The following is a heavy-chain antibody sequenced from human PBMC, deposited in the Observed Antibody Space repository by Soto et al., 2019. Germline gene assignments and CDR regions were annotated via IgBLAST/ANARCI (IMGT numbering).Heavy chain of an antibody. CDR3: AGGGGHTVTTIGWPFDY. V-gene: IGHV1-69*12. J-gene: IGHJ4*02. CDR1: GGTFSSYA. Sequence: QVQLVQSGAEVKKPGSSVKVSCKASGGTFSSYAISWVRQAPGQGLEWMGGIIPIFGTANYAQKFQGRVTITADESTSTAYMDLSSLRSEDTAVYYCAGGGGHTVTTIGWPFDYWGQGTLVTVSS. CDR2: IIPIFGTA. D-gene: IGHD4-17*01.